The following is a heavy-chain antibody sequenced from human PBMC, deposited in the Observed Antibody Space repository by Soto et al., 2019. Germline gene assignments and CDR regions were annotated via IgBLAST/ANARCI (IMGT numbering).Heavy chain of an antibody. J-gene: IGHJ6*02. V-gene: IGHV1-69*13. Sequence: SVKVSCKASGGTFSSYAISWVRQAPGQGLEWMGGIIPIFGTANYAQKFQGRVTITADESTSTAYMELSSLRSEDTAVYYCARKDYVWGSYRYVPLYYYYYGMDVWGQGTTVTV. CDR3: ARKDYVWGSYRYVPLYYYYYGMDV. CDR1: GGTFSSYA. CDR2: IIPIFGTA. D-gene: IGHD3-16*02.